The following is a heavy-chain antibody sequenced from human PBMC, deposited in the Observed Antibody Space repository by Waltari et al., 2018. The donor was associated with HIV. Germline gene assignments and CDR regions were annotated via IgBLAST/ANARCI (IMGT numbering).Heavy chain of an antibody. CDR1: GFSVSRHA. Sequence: EVQLLESGGGLVQHGGSLRRSCAASGFSVSRHAMSWVRQVPGKGLEWVSGISGGATGTYYADPVKGRFTISRDNSKSTLYLQMNSLRADDTAVYYCAKVRTTVTAVFYFDIWGRGALVTVSS. J-gene: IGHJ2*01. CDR2: ISGGATGT. D-gene: IGHD4-17*01. V-gene: IGHV3-23*01. CDR3: AKVRTTVTAVFYFDI.